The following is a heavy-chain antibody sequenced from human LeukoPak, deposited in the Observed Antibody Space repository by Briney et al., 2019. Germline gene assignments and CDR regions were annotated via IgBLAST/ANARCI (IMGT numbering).Heavy chain of an antibody. CDR1: GFTFSNYW. CDR2: IKQDGSEK. Sequence: GGSLRLSCAASGFTFSNYWMSWVRQAPGKGLEWVANIKQDGSEKYYVDSVKGRFTISRDNAKNSLYLQMNSLRAEDTAVYYCATSPLVPARSMDVWGQGTTVTVSS. D-gene: IGHD2-2*01. J-gene: IGHJ6*02. CDR3: ATSPLVPARSMDV. V-gene: IGHV3-7*01.